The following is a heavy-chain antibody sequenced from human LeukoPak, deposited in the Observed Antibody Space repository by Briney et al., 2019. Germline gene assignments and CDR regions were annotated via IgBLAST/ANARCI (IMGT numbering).Heavy chain of an antibody. V-gene: IGHV1-8*01. CDR2: MNPNTGNT. CDR3: ARGLETYKGDYVWGSYRSHPSDY. J-gene: IGHJ4*02. D-gene: IGHD3-16*02. CDR1: GYTFTSYD. Sequence: GASVKVSCKASGYTFTSYDINWVRQATGQGLEWMGWMNPNTGNTGYAQKFQGRVTMTRDTSISTAYMELSSLRSDDTAVYYCARGLETYKGDYVWGSYRSHPSDYWGQGTLVTVSS.